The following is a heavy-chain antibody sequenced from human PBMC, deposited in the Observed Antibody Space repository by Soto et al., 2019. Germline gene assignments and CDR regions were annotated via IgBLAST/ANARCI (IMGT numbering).Heavy chain of an antibody. CDR2: SYYSGRT. Sequence: SETLSLTCTVSGGSINNYYWSWIRQPPGKGLEWIGYSYYSGRTSYNPSLKSRVTISVDTSKNQFSLTVTSVTAADTAVYYCARRIVATETIDYWGQGTLVTVSS. CDR1: GGSINNYY. J-gene: IGHJ4*02. D-gene: IGHD5-12*01. CDR3: ARRIVATETIDY. V-gene: IGHV4-59*08.